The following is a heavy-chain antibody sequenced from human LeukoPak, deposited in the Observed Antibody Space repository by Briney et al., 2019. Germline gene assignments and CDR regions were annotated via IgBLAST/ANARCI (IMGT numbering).Heavy chain of an antibody. CDR2: IYTSKSM. D-gene: IGHD5-24*01. V-gene: IGHV4-61*09. CDR3: ARELRRREGHNYYAFDI. J-gene: IGHJ3*02. CDR1: GGSISSGFYD. Sequence: SETLSLTCTVSGGSISSGFYDWYWIRQPAGKGLEWIGHIYTSKSMNYNPSLKSRVTISVDTSKNQFSLKVNSVTAADTAVYYCARELRRREGHNYYAFDIWGQGTMVTVSS.